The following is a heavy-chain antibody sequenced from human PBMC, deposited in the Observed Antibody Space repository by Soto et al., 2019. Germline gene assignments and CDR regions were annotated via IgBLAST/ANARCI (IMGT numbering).Heavy chain of an antibody. Sequence: SQTVSSMASEFTFRAYAVSCFPPATGEGMQWVSFIRSIIYDGTTEYDASVKGRFTISRDDSKTIAYLQMNSLKTEDTGVYYCTRVSPDCSDGSCYPLNWGQGTLVTVPQ. CDR1: EFTFRAYA. V-gene: IGHV3-49*03. CDR2: IRSIIYDGTT. D-gene: IGHD2-15*01. J-gene: IGHJ4*02. CDR3: TRVSPDCSDGSCYPLN.